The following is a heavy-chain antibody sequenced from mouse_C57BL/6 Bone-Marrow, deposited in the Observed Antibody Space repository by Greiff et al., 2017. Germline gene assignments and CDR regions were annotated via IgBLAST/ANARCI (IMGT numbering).Heavy chain of an antibody. CDR2: IDPSDSYT. D-gene: IGHD2-2*01. V-gene: IGHV1-59*01. Sequence: QVQLQQPGAELVRPGTSVKLSCKASGYTFTSYWMHWVKQRPGQGLEWIGVIDPSDSYTNYNQKFKGKATLTVDTSSSTAYMQLSSLTSEDSAVYYCAREGLGYAWFAHWGQGTLVTVSA. J-gene: IGHJ3*01. CDR1: GYTFTSYW. CDR3: AREGLGYAWFAH.